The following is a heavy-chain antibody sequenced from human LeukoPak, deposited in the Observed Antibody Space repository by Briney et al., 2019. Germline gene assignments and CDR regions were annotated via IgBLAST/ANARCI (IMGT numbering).Heavy chain of an antibody. J-gene: IGHJ4*02. Sequence: PGGSLRLSCAASGFTFDDYAMDWVRQVPGKGLEWVSGISWNSGSIGYADSVKGRFTISRDNAKNSLYLQMNSLRAEDTALYYCAKDTDSSGWYGDWGQGTLVTVSS. CDR3: AKDTDSSGWYGD. D-gene: IGHD6-19*01. V-gene: IGHV3-9*01. CDR2: ISWNSGSI. CDR1: GFTFDDYA.